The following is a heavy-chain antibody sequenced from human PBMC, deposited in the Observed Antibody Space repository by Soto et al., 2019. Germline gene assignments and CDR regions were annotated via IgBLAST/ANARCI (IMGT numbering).Heavy chain of an antibody. J-gene: IGHJ4*03. CDR1: GYRFTSSW. Sequence: SLKISCAASGYRFTSSWITWVRHIPGKGLEWMATIDPTNSNINYNPSFRGHVTLSVDKSASTAYLEWISLRASDTAIYYCARLRGVGGGGDYWGQGTLVTVSS. V-gene: IGHV5-10-1*01. CDR2: IDPTNSNI. CDR3: ARLRGVGGGGDY. D-gene: IGHD3-10*01.